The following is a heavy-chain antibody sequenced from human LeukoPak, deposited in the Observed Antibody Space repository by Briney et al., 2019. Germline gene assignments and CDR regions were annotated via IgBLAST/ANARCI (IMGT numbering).Heavy chain of an antibody. V-gene: IGHV1-69-2*01. D-gene: IGHD2-2*01. Sequence: ASVKVSCKASGYTFTDYYMHWVQQAPGKGLEWMGRVDPEDGETIYAEKFQGRVTITADTSTDTAYMELSSLRSEDTAVYYCATLPVRSTSRRAEHWGQGTLVPVSS. CDR1: GYTFTDYY. J-gene: IGHJ4*02. CDR2: VDPEDGET. CDR3: ATLPVRSTSRRAEH.